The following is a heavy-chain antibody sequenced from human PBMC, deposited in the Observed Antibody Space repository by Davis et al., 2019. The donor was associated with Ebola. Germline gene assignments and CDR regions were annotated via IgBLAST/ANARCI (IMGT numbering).Heavy chain of an antibody. V-gene: IGHV3-30-3*01. Sequence: GESLKISCAASGFTFSSYWMSWVRQAPGKGLEWVAVISYDGSNKYYADSVKGRFTISRDNSKNTLYLQMNSLRAEDTAVYYCAREEIPTIYYYYGMDVWGQGTTVTVSS. D-gene: IGHD3-3*01. CDR2: ISYDGSNK. CDR1: GFTFSSYW. CDR3: AREEIPTIYYYYGMDV. J-gene: IGHJ6*02.